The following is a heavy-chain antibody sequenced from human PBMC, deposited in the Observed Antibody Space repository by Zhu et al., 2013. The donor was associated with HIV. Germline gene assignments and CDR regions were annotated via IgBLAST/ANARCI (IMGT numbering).Heavy chain of an antibody. Sequence: QVQLVQSGAEVKNPGASVKVSCKASGYTFSDYYMQWVRQAPGQGLEWMGWININSGATNYAQKFLGRLSMTRDKSISTAYMELSSLRSDDTAVYYCARDYSNYVPFWGQGPWSPSPQ. CDR1: GYTFSDYY. CDR2: ININSGAT. J-gene: IGHJ1*01. D-gene: IGHD4-4*01. V-gene: IGHV1-2*02. CDR3: ARDYSNYVPF.